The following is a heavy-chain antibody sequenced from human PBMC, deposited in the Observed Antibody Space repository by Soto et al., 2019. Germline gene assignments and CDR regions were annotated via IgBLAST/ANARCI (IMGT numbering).Heavy chain of an antibody. CDR3: ARVPFSYYMDV. J-gene: IGHJ6*03. V-gene: IGHV3-48*01. CDR1: GFTFSSYS. CDR2: ISSSSSTI. Sequence: GGSLRLSCAASGFTFSSYSMNWVRQAPGKGLEWVSYISSSSSTIYYADSVKGRLTISRDNAKNSLYLQMNSLRAEDTAVYYCARVPFSYYMDVWGKGTTVTVSS.